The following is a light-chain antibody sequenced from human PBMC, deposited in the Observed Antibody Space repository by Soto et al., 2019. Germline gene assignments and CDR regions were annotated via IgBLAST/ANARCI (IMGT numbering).Light chain of an antibody. CDR1: SSNIGAGYD. CDR3: QSYDSALSSVV. Sequence: QTVVTQPPSVSGAPGQRVTISCTGSSSNIGAGYDVHWYQHLPGTAPKLLIYGNHNRPSGVPVRFSGSESGTSASLAISGLQADDEGDYYCQSYDSALSSVVFGGGTKVTVL. CDR2: GNH. V-gene: IGLV1-40*01. J-gene: IGLJ2*01.